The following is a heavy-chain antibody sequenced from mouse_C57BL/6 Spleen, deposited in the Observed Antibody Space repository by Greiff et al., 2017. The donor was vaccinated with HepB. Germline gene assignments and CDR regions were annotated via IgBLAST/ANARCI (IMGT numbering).Heavy chain of an antibody. CDR1: GYSITSGHY. V-gene: IGHV3-6*01. Sequence: EVQLQQSGPGLVKPSQSLSLTCSVSGYSITSGHYWHWIRQFPGTKLEWLGYISYDGSNNYNPSLNNRVSITRDTSKNPFILKLNSVTTEDTATYDCADGMEEGFAYWSQGALVTDSA. J-gene: IGHJ3*01. D-gene: IGHD1-1*01. CDR3: ADGMEEGFAY. CDR2: ISYDGSN.